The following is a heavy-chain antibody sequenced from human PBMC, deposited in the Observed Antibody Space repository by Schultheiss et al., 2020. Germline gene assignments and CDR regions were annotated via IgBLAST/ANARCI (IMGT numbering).Heavy chain of an antibody. CDR1: GYTFTGYY. J-gene: IGHJ6*03. Sequence: ASVKVSCKASGYTFTGYYMHWVRQAPGQGLEWMGRINPNSGGTNYAQKFQGWVTMTRDTSISTAYMELSRLRSDDTAVYYCARGIANYYYYYMDVWGKGTTVTVSS. CDR2: INPNSGGT. D-gene: IGHD2-21*01. CDR3: ARGIANYYYYYMDV. V-gene: IGHV1-2*04.